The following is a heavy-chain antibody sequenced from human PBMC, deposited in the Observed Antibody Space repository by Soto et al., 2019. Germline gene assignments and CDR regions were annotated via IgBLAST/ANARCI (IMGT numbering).Heavy chain of an antibody. V-gene: IGHV3-7*01. CDR1: GFTVSSSW. CDR2: IKEDGSEK. CDR3: ARDRGYSCFDY. J-gene: IGHJ4*02. Sequence: GSLRLSCAASGFTVSSSWMNWVRQAPGKGLEWVAGIKEDGSEKYYVDFVKGRFTISRDNVENSLYLQMNSLRGEDTAVYFCARDRGYSCFDYWGLGTLVTVSS. D-gene: IGHD5-18*01.